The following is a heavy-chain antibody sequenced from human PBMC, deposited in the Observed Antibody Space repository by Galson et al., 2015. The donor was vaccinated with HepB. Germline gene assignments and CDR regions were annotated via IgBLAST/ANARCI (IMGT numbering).Heavy chain of an antibody. V-gene: IGHV3-33*01. Sequence: SLRLSCAASGFTFSSYGMHWVRQAPGKGLEWVAVIWYDGSNKYYADSVKGRFTISRDNSKNTLYLQMNSLRAEDTAVYYCARDQRRYDFWSGYSPHYYMDVWGKGTTVTVSS. CDR2: IWYDGSNK. D-gene: IGHD3-3*01. J-gene: IGHJ6*03. CDR1: GFTFSSYG. CDR3: ARDQRRYDFWSGYSPHYYMDV.